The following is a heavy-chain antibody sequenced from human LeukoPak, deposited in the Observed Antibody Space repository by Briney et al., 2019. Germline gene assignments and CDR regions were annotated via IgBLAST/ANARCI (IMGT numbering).Heavy chain of an antibody. D-gene: IGHD7-27*01. J-gene: IGHJ6*03. Sequence: SETLSLTCTVSGGSISSYYWSWIRQPPGKGLEWIGYVYYSGSTNYNPSLKSRVTISVDTSKNQFSLKLSSVTAADTAVYYCAREAGDEYYYYYYMDVWGKGTTVTVSS. CDR3: AREAGDEYYYYYYMDV. V-gene: IGHV4-59*12. CDR1: GGSISSYY. CDR2: VYYSGST.